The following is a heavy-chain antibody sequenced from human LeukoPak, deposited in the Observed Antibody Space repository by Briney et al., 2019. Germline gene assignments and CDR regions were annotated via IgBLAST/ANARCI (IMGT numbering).Heavy chain of an antibody. J-gene: IGHJ4*02. V-gene: IGHV4-34*01. D-gene: IGHD2-2*01. CDR1: GGSFSGYY. Sequence: PSETLSLTCAAYGGSFSGYYWSWIRQPPGKGLEWIGEINHSGSTNYNPSLKSRVTISVDTSKNQFSLKLSSVTAADTAVYYCARGLPGYCSSTSCYRPGGIDYWGQGTLVTVSS. CDR2: INHSGST. CDR3: ARGLPGYCSSTSCYRPGGIDY.